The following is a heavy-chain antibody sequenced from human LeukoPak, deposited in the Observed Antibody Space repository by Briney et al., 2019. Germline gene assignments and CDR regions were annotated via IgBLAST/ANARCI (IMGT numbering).Heavy chain of an antibody. V-gene: IGHV4-39*01. J-gene: IGHJ6*03. CDR3: ARHDPYDFWSGYPLYYMDV. Sequence: SETLSLTCSVSGGSISSYYWGWIRQPPGKGLEWIGSIYYSGSTYYNPSLKSRVTISVDTSKNQFSLKLSSVTAADTAVYYCARHDPYDFWSGYPLYYMDVWGKGTTVTVSS. CDR2: IYYSGST. D-gene: IGHD3-3*01. CDR1: GGSISSYY.